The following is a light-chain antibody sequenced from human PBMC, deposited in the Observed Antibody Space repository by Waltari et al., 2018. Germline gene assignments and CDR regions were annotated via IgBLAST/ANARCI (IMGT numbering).Light chain of an antibody. CDR2: DVK. CDR1: SSDVGGYTD. Sequence: QSDLSQPASMSGSPGQSITISCTATSSDVGGYTDVSWYQEYPGKAPKLIIYDVKNRPSGVSNRFSGSKSGNTASLTISGLQAEDEADYYCSSYTSTSTVLFGGGTKVTVL. J-gene: IGLJ2*01. CDR3: SSYTSTSTVL. V-gene: IGLV2-14*03.